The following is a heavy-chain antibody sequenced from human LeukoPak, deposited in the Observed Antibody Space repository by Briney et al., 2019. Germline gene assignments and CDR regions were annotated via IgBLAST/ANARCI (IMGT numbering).Heavy chain of an antibody. V-gene: IGHV3-33*01. CDR1: GFTFSSYG. D-gene: IGHD1-26*01. CDR3: ARASLGR. CDR2: IWNDGTYK. J-gene: IGHJ4*02. Sequence: GGSLRLSCAASGFTFSSYGMHWVRQTPGKGLEWVAVIWNDGTYKYYSDSVKGRFTISRDNSKNTLYLQMNSLRAEDTAVYYCARASLGRWGQGTLVTVSS.